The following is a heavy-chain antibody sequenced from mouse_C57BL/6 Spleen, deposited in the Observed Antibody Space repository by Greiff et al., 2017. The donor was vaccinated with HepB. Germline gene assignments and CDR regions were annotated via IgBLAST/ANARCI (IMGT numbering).Heavy chain of an antibody. Sequence: VKVVESGAELARPGASVKLSCKASGYTFTSYGISWVKQRTGQGLEWIGEIYPRSGNTYYNEKFKGKATLTADKSSSTAYMELRSLTSEDSAVYFCARELTTVYYFDYWGQGTTLTVSS. CDR2: IYPRSGNT. J-gene: IGHJ2*01. CDR1: GYTFTSYG. CDR3: ARELTTVYYFDY. V-gene: IGHV1-81*01. D-gene: IGHD1-1*01.